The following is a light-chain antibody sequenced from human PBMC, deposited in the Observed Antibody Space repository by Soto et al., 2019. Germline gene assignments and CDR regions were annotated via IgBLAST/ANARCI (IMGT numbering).Light chain of an antibody. J-gene: IGKJ1*01. CDR3: QQYSSSQGWT. CDR1: QSVRTTY. CDR2: NAS. V-gene: IGKV3-20*01. Sequence: EIVLTQSPGTLSLSPGDRATLSCRASQSVRTTYLAWYQQKPGQAPGLLIYNASNRTTGIPDRFSGSGSGTDFTLTIDRLEPADFAVYFCQQYSSSQGWTFGQGTKVDIK.